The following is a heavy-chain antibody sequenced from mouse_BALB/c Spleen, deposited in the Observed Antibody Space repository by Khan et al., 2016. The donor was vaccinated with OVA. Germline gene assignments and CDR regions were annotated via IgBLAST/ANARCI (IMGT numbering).Heavy chain of an antibody. J-gene: IGHJ2*01. CDR2: ISYSGNT. Sequence: EVQFVESGPGLVKPSQSLSLTCTVTGYSITSDYAWNWIRQFPGNKLEWMGYISYSGNTKYNPSLKSRISITRDTSKNQFFLQLNSVTIEDTATYYCARIYGGDFDYWGQGTTLTVSS. D-gene: IGHD1-1*01. V-gene: IGHV3-2*02. CDR3: ARIYGGDFDY. CDR1: GYSITSDYA.